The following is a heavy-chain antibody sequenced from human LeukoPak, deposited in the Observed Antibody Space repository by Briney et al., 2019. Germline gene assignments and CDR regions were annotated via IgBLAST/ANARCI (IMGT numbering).Heavy chain of an antibody. V-gene: IGHV1-8*03. CDR3: ARSGDILTGYYIGY. J-gene: IGHJ4*02. CDR1: GYTFTSYD. CDR2: MNPNSGNT. D-gene: IGHD3-9*01. Sequence: ASVKVSCKASGYTFTSYDINWVRQATGQGLEWMGWMNPNSGNTGYAQKFQGRVTITRNTSISTAYMELSSLRSEDTAVYYCARSGDILTGYYIGYWGQGTLVTVSS.